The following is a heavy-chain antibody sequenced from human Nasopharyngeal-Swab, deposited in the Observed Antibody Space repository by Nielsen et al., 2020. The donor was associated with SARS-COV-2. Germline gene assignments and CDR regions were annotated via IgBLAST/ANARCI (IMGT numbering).Heavy chain of an antibody. D-gene: IGHD3-3*01. CDR3: ARGPRLLRFLEWLFSLDAFDI. CDR1: GFTFSSYG. Sequence: GESLKISCAASGFTFSSYGMHWVRQAPGKGLEWVAVIWYAGSNKYYADSVKGRFTISRDNSKNTLYLQMNSLRAEDTAVYYCARGPRLLRFLEWLFSLDAFDIWGQGTMVTVSS. CDR2: IWYAGSNK. J-gene: IGHJ3*02. V-gene: IGHV3-33*01.